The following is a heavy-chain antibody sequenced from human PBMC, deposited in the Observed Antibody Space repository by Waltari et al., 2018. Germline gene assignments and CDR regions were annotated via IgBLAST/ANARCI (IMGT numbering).Heavy chain of an antibody. V-gene: IGHV3-53*02. Sequence: EVQLVETGGGLIQPGGSLKISCAASELIVSSNYMSWVRQAPGKGVEWVSVMYRGGGTHYAGSVKGRFTMSRDNSKNTLHLQMNSLRAEDTAVYYCARVSLRDYYYGMDVWGQGTTVTVSS. CDR1: ELIVSSNY. J-gene: IGHJ6*02. CDR3: ARVSLRDYYYGMDV. CDR2: MYRGGGT.